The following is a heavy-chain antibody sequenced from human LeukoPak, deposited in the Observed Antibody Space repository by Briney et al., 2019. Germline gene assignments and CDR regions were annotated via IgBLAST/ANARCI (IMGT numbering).Heavy chain of an antibody. Sequence: GGSLRLSFAASGFTFSSYWMSWARQAPGKGLEWVAGINWNGASTGYADSVRGRFTISRDNAKNSLYLQMNSLRAEDTALYYCARAVCPTIKFCDSSYFMDVWGKGTTVNVS. CDR3: ARAVCPTIKFCDSSYFMDV. CDR1: GFTFSSYW. V-gene: IGHV3-20*03. D-gene: IGHD6-6*01. J-gene: IGHJ6*03. CDR2: INWNGAST.